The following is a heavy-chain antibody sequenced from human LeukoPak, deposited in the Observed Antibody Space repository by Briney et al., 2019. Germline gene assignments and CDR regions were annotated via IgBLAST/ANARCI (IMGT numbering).Heavy chain of an antibody. CDR2: IWYDGSNK. Sequence: GGSLRLSCAASGFTFSSYGMHWVRQAPRKGLEWVAVIWYDGSNKYYADSVKGRFTISRDNSKNTLYLQMNSLRAEDTAVYYCARGQGWFGELFPVDYWGQGTLVTVSS. D-gene: IGHD3-10*01. V-gene: IGHV3-33*01. J-gene: IGHJ4*02. CDR1: GFTFSSYG. CDR3: ARGQGWFGELFPVDY.